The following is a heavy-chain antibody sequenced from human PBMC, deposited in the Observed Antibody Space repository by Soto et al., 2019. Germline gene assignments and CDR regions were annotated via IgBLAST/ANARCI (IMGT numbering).Heavy chain of an antibody. CDR3: STTMLGGPGGHEIHYSYYGMDV. CDR2: IKSRTEGGTA. J-gene: IGHJ6*02. V-gene: IGHV3-15*07. CDR1: GLTFSNAW. D-gene: IGHD3-16*01. Sequence: EVQLVESGGDFVKPGGSVRLSCAASGLTFSNAWLNWVRQAPGKGLEWVGRIKSRTEGGTADYAAPVKGRFTISRDDSKNTMHLQMKSLKSEDTAVYYCSTTMLGGPGGHEIHYSYYGMDVWGQGTTVTVSS.